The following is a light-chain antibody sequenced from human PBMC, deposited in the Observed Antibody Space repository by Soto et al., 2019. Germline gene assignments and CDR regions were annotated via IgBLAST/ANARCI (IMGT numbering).Light chain of an antibody. J-gene: IGKJ5*01. CDR2: DAS. Sequence: EIVLTQSPATLSLSPGERATISCRASQSVSYYLAWYQPKQGQAPRLFIYDASKRPPGIPARFSDSGSGTDFTLIISSLEPEDFAVYYCQQCSKWPPIAFGHGTRLEIK. V-gene: IGKV3-11*01. CDR1: QSVSYY. CDR3: QQCSKWPPIA.